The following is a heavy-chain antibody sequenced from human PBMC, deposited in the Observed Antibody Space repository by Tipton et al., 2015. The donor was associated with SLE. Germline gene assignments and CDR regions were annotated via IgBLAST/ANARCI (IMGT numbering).Heavy chain of an antibody. J-gene: IGHJ6*03. V-gene: IGHV4-4*08. CDR1: GDSINSYY. D-gene: IGHD3-10*01. Sequence: TLSLTCTVSGDSINSYYWSWIRQPPGKGLEWIGYIGLSGSTNYNPSLNSRVTMSIDTSKNQFSLKLTSVTAADTAVYYCAREGAEKVRTSYYYYMDVWGKGTTVTISS. CDR3: AREGAEKVRTSYYYYMDV. CDR2: IGLSGST.